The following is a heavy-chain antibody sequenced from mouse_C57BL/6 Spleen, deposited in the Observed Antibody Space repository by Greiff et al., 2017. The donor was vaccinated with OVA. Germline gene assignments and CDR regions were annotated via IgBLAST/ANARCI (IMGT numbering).Heavy chain of an antibody. D-gene: IGHD1-1*01. Sequence: VQLQQPGAELVMPGASVKLSCKASGYTFTSYWMHWVKQRPGQGLEWIGEIDPSDSYTNYNQKFKGKSTLTVDKSSSTAYMQLSSLTSEDSAVYYCALYGSSRYFDVWGTGTTVTVSS. CDR3: ALYGSSRYFDV. V-gene: IGHV1-69*01. CDR2: IDPSDSYT. J-gene: IGHJ1*03. CDR1: GYTFTSYW.